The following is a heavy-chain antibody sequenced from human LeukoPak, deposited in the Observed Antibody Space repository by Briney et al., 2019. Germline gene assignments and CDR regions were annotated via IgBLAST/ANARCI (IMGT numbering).Heavy chain of an antibody. CDR1: GFTFSTYA. Sequence: GGSLRLSCAASGFTFSTYAVTWVRLAPGKGLEWVSAISGTSATIYYADSVKGRFTISRDNSKNMVYLQMNSLRADDTAVYYCAKVRDCSGGSCYYYLDDWGQGTLVTVSS. D-gene: IGHD2-15*01. CDR2: ISGTSATI. V-gene: IGHV3-23*01. J-gene: IGHJ4*02. CDR3: AKVRDCSGGSCYYYLDD.